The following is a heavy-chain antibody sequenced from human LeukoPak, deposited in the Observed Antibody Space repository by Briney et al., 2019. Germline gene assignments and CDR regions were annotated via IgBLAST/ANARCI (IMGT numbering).Heavy chain of an antibody. Sequence: PGGFLRLSCAASGFTFSSYTMSWVRQAPGKGREWVSSITSSSSYIHYADSVKGRFTISRDNAKNSLYLQMNSLRAEDTAVYYCARSRYCSSASCRNFDYWGQGTLVTVSS. D-gene: IGHD2-2*01. CDR1: GFTFSSYT. CDR3: ARSRYCSSASCRNFDY. CDR2: ITSSSSYI. J-gene: IGHJ4*02. V-gene: IGHV3-21*01.